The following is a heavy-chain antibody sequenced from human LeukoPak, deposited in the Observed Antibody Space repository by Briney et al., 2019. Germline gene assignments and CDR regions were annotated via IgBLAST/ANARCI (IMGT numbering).Heavy chain of an antibody. CDR3: ARALRGDLGSASYYNIDY. J-gene: IGHJ4*02. V-gene: IGHV4-4*07. CDR1: DGSISSYH. Sequence: SETLSLTRTVSDGSISSYHWSWIRQSAGKGLEWIGRIYSNGGTNYNPSLKSRVTMSVDTPKNQFSLKLSSVTAADTAVYYCARALRGDLGSASYYNIDYWGQGTLVTVSS. CDR2: IYSNGGT. D-gene: IGHD3-10*01.